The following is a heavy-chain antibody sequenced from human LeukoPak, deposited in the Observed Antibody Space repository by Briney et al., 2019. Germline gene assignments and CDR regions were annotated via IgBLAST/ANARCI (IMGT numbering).Heavy chain of an antibody. Sequence: SETLSLTCTVSGGSISSYYWSWIRQPPGKGLEWIGYIYYSGSTNYNPSLKSRVTISVDTSKNQFSLKLSSVTAADTAVYYCARALGGNEDYWGQGTLVTVSS. CDR2: IYYSGST. CDR1: GGSISSYY. D-gene: IGHD4-23*01. CDR3: ARALGGNEDY. V-gene: IGHV4-59*01. J-gene: IGHJ4*02.